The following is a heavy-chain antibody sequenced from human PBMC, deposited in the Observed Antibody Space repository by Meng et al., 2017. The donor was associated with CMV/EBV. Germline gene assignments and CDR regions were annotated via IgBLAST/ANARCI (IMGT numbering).Heavy chain of an antibody. D-gene: IGHD3-10*01. Sequence: SGFTFSSYGMHLVRQAPGKGLEWVAVISYDGSNKYYADSVKGRFTISRDNSKNTLYLQMNSLRAEDTAVYYCARDWSYGSGSYLVYWGQGTLVTVSS. CDR2: ISYDGSNK. V-gene: IGHV3-30*04. CDR1: GFTFSSYG. J-gene: IGHJ4*02. CDR3: ARDWSYGSGSYLVY.